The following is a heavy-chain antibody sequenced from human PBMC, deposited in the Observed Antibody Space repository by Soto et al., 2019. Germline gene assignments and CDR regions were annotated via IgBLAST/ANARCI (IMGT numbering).Heavy chain of an antibody. CDR3: AREAV. J-gene: IGHJ6*02. Sequence: EVQLVESGGGLVQPGGSLRLSCAASGFTFSGYWMSWVRQAPGKGLEWVANIKQDGSEQFYVDSVKGRFTISRDNAKNSLYLQMNTLRAEDTAVYYCAREAVWGQGTTVTVSS. V-gene: IGHV3-7*05. CDR2: IKQDGSEQ. CDR1: GFTFSGYW.